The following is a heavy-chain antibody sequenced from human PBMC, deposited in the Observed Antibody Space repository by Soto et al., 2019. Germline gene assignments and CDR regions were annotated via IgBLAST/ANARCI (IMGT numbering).Heavy chain of an antibody. V-gene: IGHV3-21*01. CDR3: ARGVGATFDY. Sequence: GGLGLPCAASGFTFSSYSMNWVRQAPGKGLEWVSSISSSSSYIYYADSVKGRFTISRDNAKNSLYLQMNSLRAEDTAVYYCARGVGATFDYWGQGTLVTVSS. CDR2: ISSSSSYI. CDR1: GFTFSSYS. D-gene: IGHD2-2*01. J-gene: IGHJ4*02.